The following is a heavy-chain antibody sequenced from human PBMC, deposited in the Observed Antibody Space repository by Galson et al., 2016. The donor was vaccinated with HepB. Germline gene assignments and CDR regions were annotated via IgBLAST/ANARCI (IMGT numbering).Heavy chain of an antibody. Sequence: SLRLSCAASGFTFSSYAMSWVRQAPGKGLEWVSSISGSGGSTYYADSVKGRFTISRDNSKNTLYLQMNSLRAEDTAVYYCAKYVNPATVAIYGMDVWGQGTTVTVSS. CDR2: ISGSGGST. D-gene: IGHD4-11*01. CDR3: AKYVNPATVAIYGMDV. J-gene: IGHJ6*02. CDR1: GFTFSSYA. V-gene: IGHV3-23*01.